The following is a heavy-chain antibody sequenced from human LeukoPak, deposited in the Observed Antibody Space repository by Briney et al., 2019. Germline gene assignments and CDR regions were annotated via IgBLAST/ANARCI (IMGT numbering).Heavy chain of an antibody. J-gene: IGHJ4*02. V-gene: IGHV3-23*01. CDR1: GFTFSSYA. Sequence: GGSVRLSCAASGFTFSSYAMSWVRQAPGKGLEWVSGISGSGGSTDYADSVKGRFTISRDSSQNTLYLQMNSLRAEDTAVYYCARGFRYFEYWGQGTLVTVSS. CDR2: ISGSGGST. CDR3: ARGFRYFEY.